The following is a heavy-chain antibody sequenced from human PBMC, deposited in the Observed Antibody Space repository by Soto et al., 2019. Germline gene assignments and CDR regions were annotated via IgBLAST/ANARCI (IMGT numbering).Heavy chain of an antibody. CDR2: IYYSGST. CDR1: GGSISSYY. V-gene: IGHV4-59*08. Sequence: SETLSLTCTVSGGSISSYYWSWIRQPPGKGLEWIGYIYYSGSTNYNPSLKSRVTISVDTSKNQFSLKLSSVTAADTAVYYCVRKGEAARYWFDPWGQRTLVPVSS. CDR3: VRKGEAARYWFDP. J-gene: IGHJ5*02.